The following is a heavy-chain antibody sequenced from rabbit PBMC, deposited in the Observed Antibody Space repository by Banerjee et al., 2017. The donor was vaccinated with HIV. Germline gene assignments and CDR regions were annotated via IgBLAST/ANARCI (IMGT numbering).Heavy chain of an antibody. D-gene: IGHD6-1*01. Sequence: QEQLVESGGGLVQPEGSLTLTCTASGFSFSSSYWICWVRQAPGKGLEWIGCIYIDIGRIYHATWARGRFTISKTSSTTVTLQMTSLTAADTATYFCTRDAGVTDYGYVPFNLWGPGTLVTVS. CDR1: GFSFSSSYW. V-gene: IGHV1S45*01. CDR2: IYIDIGRI. CDR3: TRDAGVTDYGYVPFNL. J-gene: IGHJ4*01.